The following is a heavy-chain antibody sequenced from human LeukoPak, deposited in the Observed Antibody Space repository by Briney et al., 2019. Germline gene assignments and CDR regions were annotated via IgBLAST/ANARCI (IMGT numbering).Heavy chain of an antibody. V-gene: IGHV3-9*01. J-gene: IGHJ4*02. CDR2: ISWNSGSI. CDR3: AKDLARFGGNSFDY. CDR1: GCTFVDYA. D-gene: IGHD4-23*01. Sequence: GRSLRLSCAASGCTFVDYAMHGVRQAPGKGLEWVSDISWNSGSIGYADSVKGRFTISRDNAKNSLYLQMNSLRAEDTALYYCAKDLARFGGNSFDYWGQGTLVTVSS.